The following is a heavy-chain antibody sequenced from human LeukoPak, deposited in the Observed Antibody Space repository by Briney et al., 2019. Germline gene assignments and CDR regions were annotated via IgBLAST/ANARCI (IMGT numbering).Heavy chain of an antibody. CDR3: AGQVGATLDY. CDR1: GFTFSSYA. V-gene: IGHV3-30-3*01. Sequence: PGGSLRLSCAASGFTFSSYAMHWVRQAPGKGLEWVAVISYDGSNKYYADSVKGRFTISRDNSNNTLYLQMNSLRAEDTAVYYCAGQVGATLDYWGQGTLVTVSS. J-gene: IGHJ4*02. D-gene: IGHD1-26*01. CDR2: ISYDGSNK.